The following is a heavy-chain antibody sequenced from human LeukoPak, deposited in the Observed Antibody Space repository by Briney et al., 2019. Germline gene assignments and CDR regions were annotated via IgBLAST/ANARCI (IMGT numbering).Heavy chain of an antibody. D-gene: IGHD3-10*01. V-gene: IGHV3-21*01. CDR2: ISSSSSYI. CDR3: AKDLNYYGSGSYYPNSR. CDR1: GFTFSSYS. J-gene: IGHJ4*02. Sequence: GGSLRLSCAASGFTFSSYSMNWVRQAPGKGLEWVSSISSSSSYIYYADSVKGRFTISRDNAKNSLYLQMNSLRAEDTAVYYCAKDLNYYGSGSYYPNSRWGQGTLVTVSS.